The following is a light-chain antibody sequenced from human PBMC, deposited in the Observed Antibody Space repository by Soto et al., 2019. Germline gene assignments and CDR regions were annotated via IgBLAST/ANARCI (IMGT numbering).Light chain of an antibody. J-gene: IGKJ2*01. CDR3: QHYSGYSRT. Sequence: DIQMTQSPSTLSASVGDRVTITCRASQSISSWLAWYQQKPGKAPKHLIYKASSLDSGVPSRFSGSGSGTEFTLTLSNLQPDDFATYYCQHYSGYSRTFGQGTKLEIK. CDR2: KAS. CDR1: QSISSW. V-gene: IGKV1-5*03.